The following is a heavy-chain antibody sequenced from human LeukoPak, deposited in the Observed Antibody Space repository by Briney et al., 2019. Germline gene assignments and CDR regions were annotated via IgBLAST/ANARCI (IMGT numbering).Heavy chain of an antibody. J-gene: IGHJ5*02. CDR2: ISGSGGST. Sequence: AGSLRLSCAASGFTLSSYAMSWARQAPGKGLEWVSTISGSGGSTYYADSVKGRFTISRDNAKNSLYLQMNSLRDEDTAVYYCARDLVGATASWGQGTLVTVSS. D-gene: IGHD1-26*01. V-gene: IGHV3-23*01. CDR1: GFTLSSYA. CDR3: ARDLVGATAS.